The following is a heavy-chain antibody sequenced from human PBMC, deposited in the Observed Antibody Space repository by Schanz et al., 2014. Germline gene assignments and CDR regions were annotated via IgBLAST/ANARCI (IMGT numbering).Heavy chain of an antibody. D-gene: IGHD2-8*02. CDR1: GFTFRSYG. CDR2: ISYDGSSK. V-gene: IGHV3-30*18. J-gene: IGHJ4*02. CDR3: AKDTGYCHGGACYCFEY. Sequence: VQLVESGGGLVKPGGSLRLSCAASGFTFRSYGMHWVRQAPGKGLEWVALISYDGSSKNHADSVQGRFTISRDNSKNALYLQMDSLRAEDTAVYYCAKDTGYCHGGACYCFEYWGLGILVTVSA.